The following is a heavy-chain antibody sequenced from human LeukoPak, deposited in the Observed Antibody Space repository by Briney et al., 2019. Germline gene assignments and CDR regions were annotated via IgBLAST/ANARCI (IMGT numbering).Heavy chain of an antibody. J-gene: IGHJ5*02. CDR2: IYCSGST. V-gene: IGHV4-31*03. D-gene: IGHD4-17*01. Sequence: SETLSLTCTVSGGSISSGGYYWSWIRQHPGKGLEWIGYIYCSGSTYYNPSLKSRVTISVDTSKNQFSLKLSSVTAADTAVYYCAVLYGDYGSGDWFDPWGQGTLVTVSS. CDR1: GGSISSGGYY. CDR3: AVLYGDYGSGDWFDP.